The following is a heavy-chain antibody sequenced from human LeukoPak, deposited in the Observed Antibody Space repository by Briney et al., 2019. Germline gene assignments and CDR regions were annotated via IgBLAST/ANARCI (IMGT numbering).Heavy chain of an antibody. CDR2: IYYSGST. J-gene: IGHJ1*01. V-gene: IGHV4-39*01. CDR1: GGSISSSSYY. CDR3: ARHGRYGSGSYYKGVVEYFPH. D-gene: IGHD3-10*01. Sequence: SETLSLTCTVSGGSISSSSYYWGWIRQPPGKGLEWIGSIYYSGSTYYNPSLKSRVTISVDTSKNQFSLKLSSVTAADTAVYYCARHGRYGSGSYYKGVVEYFPHWGQGTLVTVSS.